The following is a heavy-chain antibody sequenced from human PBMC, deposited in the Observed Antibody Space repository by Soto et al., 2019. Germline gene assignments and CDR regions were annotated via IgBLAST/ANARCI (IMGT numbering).Heavy chain of an antibody. J-gene: IGHJ4*02. CDR2: ISSSSSTI. CDR1: GFTFSSYS. V-gene: IGHV3-48*02. D-gene: IGHD3-10*01. Sequence: GGSLRLSCAASGFTFSSYSMNWVRQAPGKGLEWVSYISSSSSTIYYADSVKGRFTISRDNAKNSLYLQMNSLRDEDTAVYYCARAINTMVQGVTPFDYWGQGTLVTVSS. CDR3: ARAINTMVQGVTPFDY.